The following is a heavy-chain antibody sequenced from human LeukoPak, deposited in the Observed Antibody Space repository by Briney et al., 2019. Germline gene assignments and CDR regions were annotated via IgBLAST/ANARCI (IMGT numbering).Heavy chain of an antibody. Sequence: GGSLRLSCAASGFTFSSYAMTWVRQAPGKGLERVSAISGSGDNTYYADSVKGRFTISRDNSKNTLYLQMNSLRADDTAEYYCAKEIRTVPVFYGWFDPWGQGTLVTVSS. D-gene: IGHD6-19*01. CDR2: ISGSGDNT. V-gene: IGHV3-23*01. CDR3: AKEIRTVPVFYGWFDP. CDR1: GFTFSSYA. J-gene: IGHJ5*02.